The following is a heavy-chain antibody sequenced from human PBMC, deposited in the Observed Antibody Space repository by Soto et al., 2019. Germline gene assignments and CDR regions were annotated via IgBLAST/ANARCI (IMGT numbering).Heavy chain of an antibody. CDR3: ATHTSGSRNGPHT. V-gene: IGHV4-39*01. CDR1: GGSIKNTGAN. Sequence: QLQLQESGPGLVKPSETLSLTCTVSGGSIKNTGANWGWVRQPPGKGLEWIGSVYYTGTTYYNPSLQSRVTISIDTSKNQYSLSVNSVAPADTAVYYCATHTSGSRNGPHTWGQGTLVTVSS. CDR2: VYYTGTT. D-gene: IGHD1-26*01. J-gene: IGHJ5*02.